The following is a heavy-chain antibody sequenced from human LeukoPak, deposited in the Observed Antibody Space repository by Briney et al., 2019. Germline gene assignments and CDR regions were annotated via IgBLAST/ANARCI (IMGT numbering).Heavy chain of an antibody. V-gene: IGHV3-13*01. Sequence: PGGSLRLSCTASGFTFSTYNMHWVSQPTGKGIEWVSAVGTAGDTYYPGSVKGRFTIPRENAKNSLYLQMNSLRVGDTAVYYCARRGDSRGYYDAFDIWGQGTMVTVSS. D-gene: IGHD3-22*01. CDR1: GFTFSTYN. CDR3: ARRGDSRGYYDAFDI. CDR2: VGTAGDT. J-gene: IGHJ3*02.